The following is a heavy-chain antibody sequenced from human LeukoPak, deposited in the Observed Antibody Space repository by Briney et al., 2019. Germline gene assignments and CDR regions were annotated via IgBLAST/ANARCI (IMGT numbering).Heavy chain of an antibody. CDR1: GYTFTSYG. V-gene: IGHV1-18*01. Sequence: ASVKVSCKASGYTFTSYGISWVRQAPGQGLEWMGWISAYNGNTNYAQKLQGRVTMTTDTSTSTAYMELRSLRSDDTAVYYRARALDYYDSSGPVGYWGQGTLVTVSS. CDR2: ISAYNGNT. D-gene: IGHD3-22*01. CDR3: ARALDYYDSSGPVGY. J-gene: IGHJ4*02.